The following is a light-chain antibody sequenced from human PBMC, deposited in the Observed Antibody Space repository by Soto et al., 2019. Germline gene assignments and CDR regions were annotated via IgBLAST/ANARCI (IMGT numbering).Light chain of an antibody. V-gene: IGKV1-5*03. J-gene: IGKJ1*01. CDR2: KAS. CDR1: QTISSW. CDR3: QHYNSYSEA. Sequence: DIQMTQSPSTLSGSVGDRVTITCRASQTISSWLAWYQQKPGKAPKLLIYKASTLKSGAPSRFSGNGSGTEFTLTISSLQPDDFATYYCQHYNSYSEAFGQGTKVDIK.